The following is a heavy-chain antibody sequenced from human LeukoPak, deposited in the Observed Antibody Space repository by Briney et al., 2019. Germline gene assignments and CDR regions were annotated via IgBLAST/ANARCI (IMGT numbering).Heavy chain of an antibody. CDR3: AKDSVGSIAVAGHPGY. D-gene: IGHD6-19*01. V-gene: IGHV3-30*02. J-gene: IGHJ4*02. Sequence: GGSLRLSCAASGFTFSSYGMHWVRQAPGKGLEWVAFIRYDGSNKYYADSVKGRFTISRDNSKNTLYLQMNSLRAEDTAVYYCAKDSVGSIAVAGHPGYWGQGTLVTVSS. CDR1: GFTFSSYG. CDR2: IRYDGSNK.